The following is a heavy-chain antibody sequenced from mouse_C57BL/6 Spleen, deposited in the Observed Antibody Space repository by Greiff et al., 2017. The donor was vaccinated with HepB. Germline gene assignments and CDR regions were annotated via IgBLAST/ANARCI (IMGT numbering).Heavy chain of an antibody. CDR1: GFSLTSYG. Sequence: VHLVESGPGLVQPSQSLSITCTVSGFSLTSYGVHWVRQSPGKGLEWLGVIWRGGSTDYNAAFMSRLSITKDNSKSQVFFKMNSLQADDTAIYYCAKKRGYYDAMDYWGQGTSVTVSS. CDR2: IWRGGST. CDR3: AKKRGYYDAMDY. D-gene: IGHD2-2*01. J-gene: IGHJ4*01. V-gene: IGHV2-5*01.